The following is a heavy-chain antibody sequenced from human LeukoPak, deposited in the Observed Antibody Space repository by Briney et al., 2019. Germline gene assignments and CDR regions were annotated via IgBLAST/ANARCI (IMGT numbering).Heavy chain of an antibody. CDR2: ISSGSHTI. CDR1: GFTFGSYS. V-gene: IGHV3-48*02. CDR3: ASGKYQLQHDY. Sequence: GGSLRLSCAASGFTFGSYSMQWDRPAPEKVLEWVSYISSGSHTIDYADSVKGRFTISRDNARNSLYLQMNSLRDEDTAVYYCASGKYQLQHDYWGQGTLVTVSS. D-gene: IGHD2-2*01. J-gene: IGHJ4*02.